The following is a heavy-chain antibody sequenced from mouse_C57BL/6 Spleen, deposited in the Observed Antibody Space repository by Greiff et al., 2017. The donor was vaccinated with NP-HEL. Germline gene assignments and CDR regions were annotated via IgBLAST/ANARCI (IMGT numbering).Heavy chain of an antibody. D-gene: IGHD2-2*01. CDR2: IDPETGGT. V-gene: IGHV1-15*01. J-gene: IGHJ2*01. CDR1: GYTFTDYE. CDR3: TRGGILWLRQHFDY. Sequence: VQLQQSGAELVRPGASVTLSCKASGYTFTDYEMHWVKQTPVHGLEWIGAIDPETGGTAYNQKFKGKAILTADKSSSTAYMELRSLTSEDSAVYYCTRGGILWLRQHFDYWGQGTTLTVSS.